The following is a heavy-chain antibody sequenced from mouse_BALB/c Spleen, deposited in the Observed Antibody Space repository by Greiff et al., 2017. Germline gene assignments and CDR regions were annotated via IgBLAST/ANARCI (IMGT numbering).Heavy chain of an antibody. V-gene: IGHV5-12-1*01. Sequence: EVQRVESGGGLVKPGGSLKLSCAASGFAFSSYDMSWVRQTPEKRLEWVAYISSGGGSTYYPDTVKGRFTISRDNAKNTLYLQMSSLKSEDTAMYYCARQDYYGSSYNFDYWGQGTTLTVSS. J-gene: IGHJ2*01. CDR2: ISSGGGST. CDR3: ARQDYYGSSYNFDY. CDR1: GFAFSSYD. D-gene: IGHD1-1*01.